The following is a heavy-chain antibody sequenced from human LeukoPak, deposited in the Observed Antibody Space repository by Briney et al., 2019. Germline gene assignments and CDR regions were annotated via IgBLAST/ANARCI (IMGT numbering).Heavy chain of an antibody. D-gene: IGHD6-13*01. CDR3: ARQYSSSWYPLNFDY. Sequence: PSETLSLTCTVSGGSISSSSYYWGWIRQPPGKGLEWIGSIYYSGSTYYNPSLKSRVTISVDTSKNQFSLKLSSVTAADTAVYYCARQYSSSWYPLNFDYWGQGTLVTVSS. CDR1: GGSISSSSYY. CDR2: IYYSGST. V-gene: IGHV4-39*01. J-gene: IGHJ4*02.